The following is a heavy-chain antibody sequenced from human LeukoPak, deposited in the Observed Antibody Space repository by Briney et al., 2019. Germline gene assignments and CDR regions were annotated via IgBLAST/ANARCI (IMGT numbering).Heavy chain of an antibody. J-gene: IGHJ6*02. Sequence: SVKVSCKASGFSFTTSAMQWVRQARGQRLEWIGWIVVGSGHTRYAQTFQERITITRDMSTSTAYMQLSSLRSEDTAVYYCAADHQFSGWESAHGMDVWGQGSTVTVSS. CDR1: GFSFTTSA. D-gene: IGHD6-19*01. CDR3: AADHQFSGWESAHGMDV. V-gene: IGHV1-58*02. CDR2: IVVGSGHT.